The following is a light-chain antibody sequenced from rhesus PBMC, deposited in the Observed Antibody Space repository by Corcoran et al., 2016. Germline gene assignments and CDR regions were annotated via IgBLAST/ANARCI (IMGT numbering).Light chain of an antibody. CDR1: RSLLYSDGKTY. CDR2: LGS. CDR3: MQGLRSPWT. V-gene: IGKV2-82*02. Sequence: DIVMTQTPLSLPVTLGEPASISCRSSRSLLYSDGKTYLYWYVKKTGQSPQLLMYLGSNRASGVPDKFNGSGSGTDFTMEISWVEAGVVGLYYCMQGLRSPWTFGQGTKVEIK. J-gene: IGKJ1*01.